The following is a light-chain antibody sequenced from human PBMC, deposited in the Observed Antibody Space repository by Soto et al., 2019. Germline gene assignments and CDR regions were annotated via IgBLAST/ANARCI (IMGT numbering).Light chain of an antibody. CDR3: QQYNNYMYA. V-gene: IGKV1-5*03. CDR2: KAS. CDR1: QSISNW. J-gene: IGKJ2*01. Sequence: DIQMTQSPSTLSASVGDRVTITCRASQSISNWLAWYQQKPGKAPKLLIYKASSLESGVPSRFSGSGSGTQFTLTISSLQPADFATYYCQQYNNYMYAFGQGTKLEI.